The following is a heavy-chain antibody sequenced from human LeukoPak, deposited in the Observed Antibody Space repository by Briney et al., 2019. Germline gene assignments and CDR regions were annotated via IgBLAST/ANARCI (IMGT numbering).Heavy chain of an antibody. CDR3: AKDLFQSNIVVVPAANY. CDR1: GSTFSSYA. CDR2: ISYDGSNK. D-gene: IGHD2-2*01. Sequence: GGSLRLSCAASGSTFSSYAMHWVRQAPGKGLEWVAVISYDGSNKYYADSVKGRFTISRDNSKNTLYLQMNSLRAEDTAVYYCAKDLFQSNIVVVPAANYWGQGTLVTVSS. V-gene: IGHV3-30*04. J-gene: IGHJ4*02.